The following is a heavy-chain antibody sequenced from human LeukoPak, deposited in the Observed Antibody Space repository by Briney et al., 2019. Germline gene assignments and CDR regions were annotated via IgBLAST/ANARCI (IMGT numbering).Heavy chain of an antibody. CDR2: ISPNSGGT. J-gene: IGHJ4*02. CDR1: GHTFTGYY. Sequence: GASVKVSGKASGHTFTGYYMHWVRQAPGQGLEWMGWISPNSGGTNYAQKFQGRVTMTRDTSISTAYMELSRLRSDDTAVYYCAILIRKGYAMGALMGLDYWGQGTLVTVSS. CDR3: AILIRKGYAMGALMGLDY. V-gene: IGHV1-2*02. D-gene: IGHD2-8*01.